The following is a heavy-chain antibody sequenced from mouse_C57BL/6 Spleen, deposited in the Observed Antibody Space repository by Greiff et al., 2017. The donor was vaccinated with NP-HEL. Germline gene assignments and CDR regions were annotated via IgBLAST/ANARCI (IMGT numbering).Heavy chain of an antibody. J-gene: IGHJ4*01. D-gene: IGHD2-4*01. Sequence: QVQLQQSGAELVKPGASVKISCKASGYAFSSYWMNWVKQRPGKGLEWIGQIYPGDGDTNYNGKFKGKATLTADKSSSTAYMQRSSLTSEDSAVYFCARRYYDYDYYAMDYWGQGTSVTVSS. V-gene: IGHV1-80*01. CDR1: GYAFSSYW. CDR2: IYPGDGDT. CDR3: ARRYYDYDYYAMDY.